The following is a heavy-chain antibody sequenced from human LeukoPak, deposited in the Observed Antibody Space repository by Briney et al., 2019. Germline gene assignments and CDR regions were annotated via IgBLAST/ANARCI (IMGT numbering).Heavy chain of an antibody. CDR3: AKDRGPMVRGVDY. CDR2: IRASGGGT. D-gene: IGHD3-10*01. Sequence: GGSLRLSCAASGFTFSNYAMMWVRQAPGKGLEWVSAIRASGGGTYYADSVKGRFTISRDSSKNTLYLQMNSLRAEDTAVYYCAKDRGPMVRGVDYWGQGTLVTVSS. J-gene: IGHJ4*02. V-gene: IGHV3-23*01. CDR1: GFTFSNYA.